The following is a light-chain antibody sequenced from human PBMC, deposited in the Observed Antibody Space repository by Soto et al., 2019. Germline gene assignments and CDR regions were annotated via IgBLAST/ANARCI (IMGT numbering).Light chain of an antibody. CDR3: QQYNTWPYT. J-gene: IGKJ2*01. V-gene: IGKV3-15*01. Sequence: EIVMTQSPVTLSVSPGERASLSCRASQSVSSSLAWYQQKPGQAPRLLIYGASTSATGIPARLSGSGSGTEFTLTISSLQSEDFAVYYWQQYNTWPYTFGQGTKLEIK. CDR2: GAS. CDR1: QSVSSS.